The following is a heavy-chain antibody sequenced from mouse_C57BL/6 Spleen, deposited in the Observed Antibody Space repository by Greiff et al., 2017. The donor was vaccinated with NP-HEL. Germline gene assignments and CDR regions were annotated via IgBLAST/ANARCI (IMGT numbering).Heavy chain of an antibody. V-gene: IGHV1-69*01. CDR2: IDPSDSYT. CDR3: ARRHYGSSYQSAYFDY. D-gene: IGHD1-1*01. CDR1: GYTFTSYW. J-gene: IGHJ2*01. Sequence: QVQLQQSGAELVMPGASVKLSCKASGYTFTSYWMHWVKQRPGQGLEWIGVIDPSDSYTNYNQKFKGKSTLTVDKSSSTAYMQLSSLTSEDSAVYDCARRHYGSSYQSAYFDYWGQGTTLTVSS.